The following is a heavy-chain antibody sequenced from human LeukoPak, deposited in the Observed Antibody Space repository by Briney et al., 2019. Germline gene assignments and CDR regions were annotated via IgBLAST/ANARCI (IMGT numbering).Heavy chain of an antibody. D-gene: IGHD2-8*01. CDR3: ARDRPEWSYYYGMDV. CDR2: IYSGGST. Sequence: GGSLRLSCAASGFTVSSNYMSWVRQAPGKGLEWVSVIYSGGSTYYADSVKGRFTISRDNSKNTLYLQMNSLRAEDTAVYYCARDRPEWSYYYGMDVWGQGTTVTVSS. V-gene: IGHV3-53*01. CDR1: GFTVSSNY. J-gene: IGHJ6*02.